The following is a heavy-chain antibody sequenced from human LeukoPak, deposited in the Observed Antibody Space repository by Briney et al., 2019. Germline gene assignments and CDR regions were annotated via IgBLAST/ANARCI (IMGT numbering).Heavy chain of an antibody. CDR1: GFTFTIFG. D-gene: IGHD2-8*01. Sequence: GGSLRLSCAASGFTFTIFGLNWVRQAPGKGPEWVSYIDARSGITYYADSVKGRFTISRDKSKNTLYLQMNSLRAEDTAVYYCAKWYCTTSTCYYDYWGQGTLVTVSS. CDR3: AKWYCTTSTCYYDY. CDR2: IDARSGIT. V-gene: IGHV3-23*01. J-gene: IGHJ4*02.